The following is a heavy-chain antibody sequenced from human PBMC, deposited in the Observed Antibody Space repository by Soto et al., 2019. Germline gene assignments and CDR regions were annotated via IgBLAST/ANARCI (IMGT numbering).Heavy chain of an antibody. CDR1: GFTFSSYG. CDR2: ISYDGSNK. V-gene: IGHV3-30*18. D-gene: IGHD6-19*01. J-gene: IGHJ6*02. Sequence: GGSLRLSCAASGFTFSSYGMHWVRQAPGKGLEWVAVISYDGSNKYYADSVKGRFTISRDNSKNTLYLQMNSLRAEDTAVYYCAKSPVAGRSFYYYGMDVWGQGTTVTVSS. CDR3: AKSPVAGRSFYYYGMDV.